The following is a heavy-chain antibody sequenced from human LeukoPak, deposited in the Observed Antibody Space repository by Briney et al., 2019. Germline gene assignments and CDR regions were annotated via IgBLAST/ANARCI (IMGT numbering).Heavy chain of an antibody. CDR2: ISAYNGNT. Sequence: ASVKVSCKASGYTFTSYGISWVRQAPGQGLEWMGWISAYNGNTNYAQKLQGRVTMTTDTSTSTAYMELRSLRSDDTAVYYCARVAEYQLLYGGWFDPWGQGTLVPVSS. CDR1: GYTFTSYG. V-gene: IGHV1-18*01. D-gene: IGHD2-2*02. J-gene: IGHJ5*02. CDR3: ARVAEYQLLYGGWFDP.